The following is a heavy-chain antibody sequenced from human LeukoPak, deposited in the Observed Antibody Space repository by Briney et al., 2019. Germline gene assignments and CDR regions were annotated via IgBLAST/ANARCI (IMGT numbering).Heavy chain of an antibody. J-gene: IGHJ6*03. Sequence: PGGSLRLSCAASGFTFSSYWMSWVRQAPGKGLEWVANIKQDGSEKYYVDSVKGRFTISRDNAKNSLYLQMNSLRAEDTAVYYCAGEYGKYSSSWYRAGRYFYYYYMDVWGKGTTVTISS. CDR3: AGEYGKYSSSWYRAGRYFYYYYMDV. D-gene: IGHD6-13*01. CDR2: IKQDGSEK. V-gene: IGHV3-7*01. CDR1: GFTFSSYW.